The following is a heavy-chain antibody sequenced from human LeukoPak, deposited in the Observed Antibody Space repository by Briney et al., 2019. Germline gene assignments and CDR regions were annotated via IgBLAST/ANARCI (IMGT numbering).Heavy chain of an antibody. CDR2: IDWDDDK. J-gene: IGHJ4*02. D-gene: IGHD5-12*01. CDR3: ARIRHRDYGGYDSFEDY. CDR1: GSSLSTSGMC. V-gene: IGHV2-70*11. Sequence: SGPALVKPTQTLTLTCTFSGSSLSTSGMCVSWIRQPPGKALEWLARIDWDDDKYYSTSLKTRLTISKDTSKNQVVLTMTNMDPVDTATYYCARIRHRDYGGYDSFEDYWGQGTLVTVSS.